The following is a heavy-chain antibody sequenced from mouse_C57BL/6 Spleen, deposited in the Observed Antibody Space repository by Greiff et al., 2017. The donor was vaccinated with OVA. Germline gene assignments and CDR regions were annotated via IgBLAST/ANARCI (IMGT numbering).Heavy chain of an antibody. V-gene: IGHV1-66*01. CDR3: ARVYYGNYGDY. Sequence: QVQLQQSGPELVKPGASVKISCKASGYSFTSYYIHWVKQRPGQGLEWIGWIYPGSGNTKYNEKFKGKATLTADTSSSTAYMQLSSLTSEDSAVYYCARVYYGNYGDYGGQGTTLTVSS. CDR1: GYSFTSYY. CDR2: IYPGSGNT. J-gene: IGHJ2*01. D-gene: IGHD2-1*01.